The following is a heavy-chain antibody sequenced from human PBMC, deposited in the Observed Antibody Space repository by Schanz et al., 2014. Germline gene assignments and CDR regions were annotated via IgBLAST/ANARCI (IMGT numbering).Heavy chain of an antibody. CDR3: ARELTVDTGCGVHYYYYGMDV. Sequence: QVQLVQSGAEAKKPGASVKVSCKASGYTFTSYSIHWVRQAPGQGLEWMGWINVGNGNMKYSQKFQVRVTITRDTSASTAYMELTSLRSEDTAVYFCARELTVDTGCGVHYYYYGMDVWGQGTTVTVSS. D-gene: IGHD5-12*01. CDR2: INVGNGNM. CDR1: GYTFTSYS. J-gene: IGHJ6*02. V-gene: IGHV1-3*01.